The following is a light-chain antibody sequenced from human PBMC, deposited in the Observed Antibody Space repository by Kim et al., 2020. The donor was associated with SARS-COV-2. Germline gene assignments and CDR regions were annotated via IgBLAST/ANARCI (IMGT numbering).Light chain of an antibody. Sequence: PGEGATLSCRASESVGISLAWYRHTRGQPPRLLIYDAFNRATGIPDRFSGSGSGTDFTLTISSLEPEDFAIYYCQQRNNWPPAVTFGGGTKVDIK. CDR1: ESVGIS. CDR3: QQRNNWPPAVT. J-gene: IGKJ4*01. CDR2: DAF. V-gene: IGKV3-11*01.